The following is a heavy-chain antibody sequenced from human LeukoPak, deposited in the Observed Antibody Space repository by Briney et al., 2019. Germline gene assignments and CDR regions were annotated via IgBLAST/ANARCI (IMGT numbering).Heavy chain of an antibody. CDR2: IKGKPDGGAI. Sequence: TGGSLGLSCSASGLGRSFKETWMSWVRRAPGKGLEWIGRIKGKPDGGAIDYIAPVRGRFSISRDDSKNLVFLQMDSLKIEDTAVYYCTTDPRYWGQGTMVTVSS. CDR3: TTDPRY. J-gene: IGHJ4*02. V-gene: IGHV3-15*01. CDR1: GLGRSFKETW.